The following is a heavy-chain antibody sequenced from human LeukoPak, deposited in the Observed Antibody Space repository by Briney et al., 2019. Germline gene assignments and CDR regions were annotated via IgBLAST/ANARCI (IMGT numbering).Heavy chain of an antibody. CDR3: ACLPVAHNNYFDY. D-gene: IGHD6-19*01. V-gene: IGHV4-59*08. CDR2: IYHSGDT. J-gene: IGHJ4*02. Sequence: SETLSLSCTDSGDSITTYQWTWIRQSPGKGLEWLGDIYHSGDTNYNPSFNSRVTMSVDTSMNQVSLRLTSVTAADTAVYYCACLPVAHNNYFDYWGQGTLVTVSS. CDR1: GDSITTYQ.